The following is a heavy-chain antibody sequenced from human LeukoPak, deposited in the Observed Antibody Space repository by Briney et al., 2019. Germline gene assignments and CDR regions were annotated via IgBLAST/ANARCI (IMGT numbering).Heavy chain of an antibody. J-gene: IGHJ5*02. CDR2: IYPGDSDT. V-gene: IGHV5-51*01. Sequence: EESLQISCKGSGYSFTSYWIGWVRQMPGKGLEWMGIIYPGDSDTRYSPSFQGQVTISADKSISTADLQWSSLKASDTAMYYCARQVWFGEFWFDPWGQGTMVTVSS. CDR3: ARQVWFGEFWFDP. D-gene: IGHD3-10*01. CDR1: GYSFTSYW.